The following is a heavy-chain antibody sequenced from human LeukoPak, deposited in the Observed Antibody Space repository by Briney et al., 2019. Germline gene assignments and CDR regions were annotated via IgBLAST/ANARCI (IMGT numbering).Heavy chain of an antibody. J-gene: IGHJ5*02. CDR2: IYYSGST. CDR3: AREVISVDIAMVNWFDP. V-gene: IGHV4-31*03. CDR1: GGSVSVGTYY. Sequence: SETLSLTCTVSGGSVSVGTYYWGWIRQPPGKGLEWIGYIYYSGSTYYNPSLKSRVTISVDTSKNQFSLKLSSVTAADTAVYYCAREVISVDIAMVNWFDPWGQGTLVTVSS. D-gene: IGHD5-18*01.